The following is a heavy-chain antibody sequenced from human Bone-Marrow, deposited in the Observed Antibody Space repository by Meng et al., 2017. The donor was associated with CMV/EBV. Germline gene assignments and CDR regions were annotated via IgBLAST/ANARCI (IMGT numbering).Heavy chain of an antibody. CDR1: GFTFSSYS. Sequence: GGSLRLSCAASGFTFSSYSMNWVRQAPGKGLEWVSSISSSSSYIYYADSVKGRFTISRDNAKNSLYLQMNSLRAEDTAVYYCAREAFGEYTRYRPNYFDYWGQGTLVTVYS. CDR3: AREAFGEYTRYRPNYFDY. D-gene: IGHD3-10*01. J-gene: IGHJ4*02. V-gene: IGHV3-21*01. CDR2: ISSSSSYI.